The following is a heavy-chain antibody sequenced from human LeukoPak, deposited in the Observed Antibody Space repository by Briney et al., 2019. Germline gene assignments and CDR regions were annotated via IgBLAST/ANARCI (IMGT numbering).Heavy chain of an antibody. J-gene: IGHJ4*02. CDR1: GFTLSSYA. Sequence: GGSLSLACAVSGFTLSSYAMTWVRQAPGKGLEWVSGISDSGGGAYYADSVEGRFTISRDNFKNTVHLQMNSLRAEDTAVCYCAKGGPSSGWYIFDYWGQGTLVTLSS. V-gene: IGHV3-23*01. D-gene: IGHD6-19*01. CDR2: ISDSGGGA. CDR3: AKGGPSSGWYIFDY.